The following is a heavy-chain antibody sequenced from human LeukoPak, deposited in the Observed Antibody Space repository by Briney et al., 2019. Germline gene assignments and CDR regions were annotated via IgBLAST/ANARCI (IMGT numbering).Heavy chain of an antibody. D-gene: IGHD5-24*01. V-gene: IGHV5-51*01. J-gene: IGHJ4*02. CDR2: IYPGDSDT. CDR1: GYRFTSYW. CDR3: ARSLGSHNYQPHCFDY. Sequence: GESLQISCKGSGYRFTSYWIGWVRQMPGKGLEWMGLIYPGDSDTRYSPSFQGQVTISADKSISTAYLQWSSLKASDTAMYYCARSLGSHNYQPHCFDYWGQGTLVTVSS.